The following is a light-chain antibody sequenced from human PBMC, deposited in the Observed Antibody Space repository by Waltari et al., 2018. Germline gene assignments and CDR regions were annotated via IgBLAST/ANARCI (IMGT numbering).Light chain of an antibody. CDR3: SARELSGHVV. V-gene: IGLV3-19*01. J-gene: IGLJ2*01. CDR1: ILRTYY. Sequence: SSDLTQDPDVSVALGQTVRITCQGDILRTYYGNWCRQKPGQAPELVIYGKNNRPSWSPDRCSASSSENTAYLIITGAQAEGEADYYCSARELSGHVVFGGGTRLTVL. CDR2: GKN.